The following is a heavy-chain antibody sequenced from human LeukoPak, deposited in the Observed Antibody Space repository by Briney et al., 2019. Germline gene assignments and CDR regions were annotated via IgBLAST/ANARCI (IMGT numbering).Heavy chain of an antibody. V-gene: IGHV3-74*01. J-gene: IGHJ3*02. D-gene: IGHD4-23*01. CDR1: GFTFSSYW. Sequence: GGSLRLSCAASGFTFSSYWMHWVRQVPGKGLVWVSRIGTDGSSTTYADYVKGRFTISRDNAKDTLYLQMNSLGAEDTAVYYCARDKYGGNSNAFDIWGQGTLVTVSS. CDR3: ARDKYGGNSNAFDI. CDR2: IGTDGSST.